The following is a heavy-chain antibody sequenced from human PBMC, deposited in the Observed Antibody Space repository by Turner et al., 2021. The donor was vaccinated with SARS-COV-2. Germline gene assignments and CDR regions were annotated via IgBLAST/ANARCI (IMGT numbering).Heavy chain of an antibody. CDR3: ARGASVTPDRYYYYYFGMDV. D-gene: IGHD4-17*01. Sequence: QVQLVQSGAEVKKPGASVKVSCKASGYTFTGYYIHWVRQAPGQGLEWMGWINPNSGGTNHAQKFQGRVTMTRDTSISTAYLELSRLRSDDTAVYYCARGASVTPDRYYYYYFGMDVWGQGTTVTVSS. CDR2: INPNSGGT. V-gene: IGHV1-2*02. CDR1: GYTFTGYY. J-gene: IGHJ6*02.